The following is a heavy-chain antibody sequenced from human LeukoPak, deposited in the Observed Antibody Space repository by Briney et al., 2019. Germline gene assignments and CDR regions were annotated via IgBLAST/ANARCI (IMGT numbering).Heavy chain of an antibody. CDR1: GFTFSSYA. Sequence: PGRSLRLSCAASGFTFSSYAMHWVRQAPGKGLEWVAVISYDGSNKYYADSVKGRFTISRDNSKNTLYLQMNSLRAEDTAVYYCAIVTVGATNFEGFSYFDYWGQGTLVTVSS. J-gene: IGHJ4*02. D-gene: IGHD1-26*01. CDR2: ISYDGSNK. V-gene: IGHV3-30*01. CDR3: AIVTVGATNFEGFSYFDY.